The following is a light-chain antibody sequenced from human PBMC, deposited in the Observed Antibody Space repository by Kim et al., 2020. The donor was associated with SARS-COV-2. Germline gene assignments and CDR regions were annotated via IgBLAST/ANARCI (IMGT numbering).Light chain of an antibody. CDR3: AAWDDSLSGVI. CDR2: TNN. CDR1: RSNTGTNA. Sequence: ELTQPPSASGTPGQRVTISCSGSRSNTGTNAVDWYQQLPGTAPKLLIYTNNLRPSGVPERFSGSKSDTSAYLAISGLQSEDEADYYCAAWDDSLSGVIFGGGTQLTVL. V-gene: IGLV1-44*01. J-gene: IGLJ2*01.